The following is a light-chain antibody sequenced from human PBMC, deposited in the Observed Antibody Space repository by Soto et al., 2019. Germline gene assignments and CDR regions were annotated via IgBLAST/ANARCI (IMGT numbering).Light chain of an antibody. Sequence: QPVLTQPPSASGTPGKRVTISCSGSSSNIGSHHVFWYQQLPGTAPKLLIYRSDQRPSGVPDRFSGSKSGTSASLAISGLRSEDEADYYCTSWDDSLSSVFFGGGTKLTVL. CDR1: SSNIGSHH. CDR2: RSD. J-gene: IGLJ2*01. V-gene: IGLV1-47*01. CDR3: TSWDDSLSSVF.